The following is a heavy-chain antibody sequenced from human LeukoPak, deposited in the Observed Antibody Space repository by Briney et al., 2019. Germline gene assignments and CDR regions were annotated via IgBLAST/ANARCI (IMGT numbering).Heavy chain of an antibody. Sequence: GASVKVSCKASGYTFTSYGISWVRQAPGQGLEGMGWISTYNGNTNTAQKLQGRVTMTTDTSTSTAYVELRSLRSDDTAVYYCARYYYDSSGYPGPFDYWGQGTLVTVSS. CDR2: ISTYNGNT. D-gene: IGHD3-22*01. CDR3: ARYYYDSSGYPGPFDY. J-gene: IGHJ4*02. CDR1: GYTFTSYG. V-gene: IGHV1-18*01.